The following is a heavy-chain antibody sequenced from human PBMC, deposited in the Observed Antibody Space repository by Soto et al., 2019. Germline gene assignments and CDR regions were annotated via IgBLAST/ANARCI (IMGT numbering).Heavy chain of an antibody. CDR3: ARAVAGHYYYYGMDV. J-gene: IGHJ6*02. D-gene: IGHD6-19*01. CDR2: MNPNSGNT. V-gene: IGHV1-8*01. CDR1: GYTFTSYD. Sequence: ASVKVSCKASGYTFTSYDINWVRQATGQGLEWMGWMNPNSGNTGYAQKFQGRVTMTRNTSISTAYMELSSLRSEDTAVYYCARAVAGHYYYYGMDVWGQGTTVNVSS.